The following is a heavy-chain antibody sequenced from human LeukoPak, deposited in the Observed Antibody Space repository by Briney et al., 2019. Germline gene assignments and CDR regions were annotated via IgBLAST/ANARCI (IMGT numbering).Heavy chain of an antibody. CDR2: ISYDGSNR. J-gene: IGHJ3*02. CDR1: GFTFSSYA. V-gene: IGHV3-30-3*01. Sequence: GGSLRLSCAASGFTFSSYAMHWVRQAPGKGLEWVAVISYDGSNRYYADSVKGRFTISRDNSKNTLYLQMNSLRAEDTAVYYCARAANCGGDCSPRLDAFDIWGQGTMVTVSS. CDR3: ARAANCGGDCSPRLDAFDI. D-gene: IGHD2-21*01.